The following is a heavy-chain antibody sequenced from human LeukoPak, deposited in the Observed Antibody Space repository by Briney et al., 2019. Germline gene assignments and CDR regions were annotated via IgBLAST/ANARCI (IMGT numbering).Heavy chain of an antibody. V-gene: IGHV3-30-3*01. CDR2: ISYDGSNK. CDR3: ARDIQSASYYYGDLDY. J-gene: IGHJ4*02. CDR1: GFTFSSYA. Sequence: PGGSLRLSCAASGFTFSSYAMHWVRQAPGKGLEWVAVISYDGSNKYYADSVKGRFTISRDNSKNTLYLQMNSLRAEDTAVYYCARDIQSASYYYGDLDYWGQGTLVTVSS. D-gene: IGHD4-17*01.